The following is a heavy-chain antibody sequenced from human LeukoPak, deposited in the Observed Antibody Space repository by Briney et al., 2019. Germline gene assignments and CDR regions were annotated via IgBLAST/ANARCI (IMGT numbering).Heavy chain of an antibody. V-gene: IGHV3-7*01. CDR1: GFSFSTHW. CDR3: AGDEGWTFDI. D-gene: IGHD5-24*01. Sequence: GGSLRLSCAASGFSFSTHWMSWFRQAPGKGLEWVALIKQDGSVIHYVDSVKGRFTISRDNAKNSLSLKMNSLRADDTAVYYCAGDEGWTFDIWGQGTKVTVSS. J-gene: IGHJ3*02. CDR2: IKQDGSVI.